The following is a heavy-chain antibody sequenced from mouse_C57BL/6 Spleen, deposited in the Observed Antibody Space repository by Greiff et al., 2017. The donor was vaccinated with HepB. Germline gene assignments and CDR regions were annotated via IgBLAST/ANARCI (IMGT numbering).Heavy chain of an antibody. CDR2: INPNNGGT. Sequence: DVKLVESGPELVKPGASVKIPCKASGYTFTDYNMDWVKQSHGKSLEWIGDINPNNGGTIYNQKFKGKATLTVDKSSSTAYMELRSLTSEDTAVYYCARYNWDYFDYWGQGTTLTVSS. CDR3: ARYNWDYFDY. CDR1: GYTFTDYN. V-gene: IGHV1-18*01. D-gene: IGHD4-1*01. J-gene: IGHJ2*01.